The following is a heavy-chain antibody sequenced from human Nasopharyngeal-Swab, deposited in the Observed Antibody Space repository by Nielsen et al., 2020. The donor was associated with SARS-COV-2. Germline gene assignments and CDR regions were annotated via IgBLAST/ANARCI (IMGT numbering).Heavy chain of an antibody. D-gene: IGHD1-1*01. V-gene: IGHV3-23*01. Sequence: GESLKISCAASGFTFTSYAMNWVRQAPGKGLEWVSGMSGTGDNTYYADSVKGRFTISRDNAKNSLYLQMNSLRVEDTAVYYCVRDGYTTGRNDAFDIWGQGTMVTVSS. J-gene: IGHJ3*02. CDR1: GFTFTSYA. CDR3: VRDGYTTGRNDAFDI. CDR2: MSGTGDNT.